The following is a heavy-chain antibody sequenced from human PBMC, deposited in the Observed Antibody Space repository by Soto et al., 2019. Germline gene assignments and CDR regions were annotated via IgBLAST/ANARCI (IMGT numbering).Heavy chain of an antibody. CDR3: AKSVGGTNYYYGMDV. CDR1: GFTFRLYA. D-gene: IGHD2-15*01. Sequence: EVQLLESGGGLVQPGGSLRLSCAASGFTFRLYAMSWVRQAPGKGLEWVSVISGSGGSTYYADSVKGRFTVSRDNSKNTLYLQMNSLGVEDTAVYYCAKSVGGTNYYYGMDVWGRGTTVTVSS. J-gene: IGHJ6*02. V-gene: IGHV3-23*01. CDR2: ISGSGGST.